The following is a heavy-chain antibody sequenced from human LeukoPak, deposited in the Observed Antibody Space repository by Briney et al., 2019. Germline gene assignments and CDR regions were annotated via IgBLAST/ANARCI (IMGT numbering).Heavy chain of an antibody. Sequence: GRSLRLSCAASGFTFSSYVMHWVRQAPGKGLEWVAVIWYDGTNKYYADSVMGRFTISRDNSKNTLYLQMNSLRAEDTAVYYCARGSEIAAPRPFDYWGQGTLVTVSS. CDR3: ARGSEIAAPRPFDY. CDR1: GFTFSSYV. V-gene: IGHV3-33*01. D-gene: IGHD6-13*01. CDR2: IWYDGTNK. J-gene: IGHJ4*02.